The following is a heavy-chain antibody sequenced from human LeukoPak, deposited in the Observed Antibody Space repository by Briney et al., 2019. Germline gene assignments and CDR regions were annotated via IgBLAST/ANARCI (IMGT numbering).Heavy chain of an antibody. CDR1: GFTFSSYA. CDR2: ISGSGGST. V-gene: IGHV3-23*01. Sequence: GGSLRLSCAASGFTFSSYAMSWVRQAPGKGLEWVSAISGSGGSTYYADSVKGRFTISRDNSKNTLYLQMNSPRAEDTAVYYCAKFLYNYTPPSSPIDYWGQGTLVTVSS. CDR3: AKFLYNYTPPSSPIDY. J-gene: IGHJ4*02. D-gene: IGHD1-20*01.